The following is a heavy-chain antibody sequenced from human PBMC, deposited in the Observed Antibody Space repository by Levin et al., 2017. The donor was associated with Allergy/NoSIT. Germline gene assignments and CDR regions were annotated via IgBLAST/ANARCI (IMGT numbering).Heavy chain of an antibody. CDR1: GFTFSSNA. J-gene: IGHJ2*01. CDR3: ARDGPSDYYDSSGYYYNWYFDL. Sequence: GGSLRLSCVASGFTFSSNAMYWVRQAPGKGLEWVAVISDDGRNENYADSVKGRFTISRDNSKNTLYVQMNSLRAEDTAVYYCARDGPSDYYDSSGYYYNWYFDLWGRGTLVIVSS. V-gene: IGHV3-30*04. CDR2: ISDDGRNE. D-gene: IGHD3-22*01.